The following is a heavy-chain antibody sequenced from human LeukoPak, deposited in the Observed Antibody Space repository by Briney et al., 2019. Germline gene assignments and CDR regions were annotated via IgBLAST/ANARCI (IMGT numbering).Heavy chain of an antibody. V-gene: IGHV3-48*03. CDR1: GFTFSTYE. J-gene: IGHJ4*02. CDR2: ISASGNPM. CDR3: AKDGGSGILY. D-gene: IGHD3-10*01. Sequence: RLSCAASGFTFSTYEMNWVRQAPGKGLEWISYISASGNPMFYADSVKGRFTISRENAKNSLYLQMNSLRAEDTAIYYCAKDGGSGILYWDQGTLVTVSS.